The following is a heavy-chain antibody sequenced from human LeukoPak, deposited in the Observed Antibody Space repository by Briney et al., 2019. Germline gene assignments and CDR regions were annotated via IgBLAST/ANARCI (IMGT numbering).Heavy chain of an antibody. D-gene: IGHD3-22*01. Sequence: SETLSLTCAVYGGSFSGYYWSWIRQPPGKGLEWIGEINHSGSTNYNPSLKSRVTISVDTSKNQFALKLSSVTAADTAVYYCASQGDSRGYSTLDYWGQGTLVTVSS. V-gene: IGHV4-34*01. CDR3: ASQGDSRGYSTLDY. J-gene: IGHJ4*02. CDR1: GGSFSGYY. CDR2: INHSGST.